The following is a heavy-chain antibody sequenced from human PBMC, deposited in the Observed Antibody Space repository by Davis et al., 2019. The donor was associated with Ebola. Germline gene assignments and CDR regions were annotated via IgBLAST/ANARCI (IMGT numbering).Heavy chain of an antibody. CDR3: ARVFRSSSSSGFDY. D-gene: IGHD6-6*01. Sequence: PGGSLRLSCAASGFTFSSYEMNWVRQAPGKGLEWVSYISSSGSTIYYADSVKGRFTISRDNAKNSLYLQMNSLRAEDTAVYYCARVFRSSSSSGFDYWGQGTLVTVSS. J-gene: IGHJ4*02. V-gene: IGHV3-48*03. CDR1: GFTFSSYE. CDR2: ISSSGSTI.